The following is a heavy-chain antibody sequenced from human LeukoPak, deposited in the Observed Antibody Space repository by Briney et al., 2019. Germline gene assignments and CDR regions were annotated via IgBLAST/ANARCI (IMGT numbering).Heavy chain of an antibody. J-gene: IGHJ4*02. CDR2: INHNGNVN. Sequence: LXLSXAAXGFTFGSYWMNWARQAPGKGLEWVASINHNGNVNYYVDSVKGRFTISRDNAKNSLYLQMNSLRAEDTAVYYCAREEVGAIDYWGQGTLVTVSS. CDR1: GFTFGSYW. D-gene: IGHD1-26*01. CDR3: AREEVGAIDY. V-gene: IGHV3-7*03.